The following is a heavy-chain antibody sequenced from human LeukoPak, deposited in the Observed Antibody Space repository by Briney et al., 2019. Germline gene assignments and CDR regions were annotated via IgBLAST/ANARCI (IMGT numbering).Heavy chain of an antibody. CDR3: TTDIKQLRYFDWLFFDY. CDR1: GFTFSNAW. D-gene: IGHD3-9*01. V-gene: IGHV3-15*01. CDR2: IKSKTDGGTT. J-gene: IGHJ4*02. Sequence: GGSLRLSCAASGFTFSNAWMSWVRQAPGKGLEWVGRIKSKTDGGTTDYAAPVKGRFTISRDDSKNTLYLQMNSLKTEDTAVYYCTTDIKQLRYFDWLFFDYWGQGTLVTVST.